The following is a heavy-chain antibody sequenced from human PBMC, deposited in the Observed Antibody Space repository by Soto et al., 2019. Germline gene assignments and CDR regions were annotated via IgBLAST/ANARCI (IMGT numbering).Heavy chain of an antibody. CDR2: VFYSGTT. CDR3: ATSPPPSGDY. Sequence: QLQLQESGPGLVRPSETLSLTCSVSGDSLSRANHYWAWIRQPPGRGLEWIGNVFYSGTTYYNPSPNTRVIISLDTSKNQFSLKLRSVTAADTAVYFCATSPPPSGDYWCQGTLITVSS. J-gene: IGHJ4*02. V-gene: IGHV4-39*01. CDR1: GDSLSRANHY. D-gene: IGHD2-2*01.